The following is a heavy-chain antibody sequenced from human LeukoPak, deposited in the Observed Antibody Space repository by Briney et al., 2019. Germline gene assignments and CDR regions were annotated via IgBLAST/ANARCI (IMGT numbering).Heavy chain of an antibody. CDR1: GYSFTSYW. Sequence: GESLKISCKGSGYSFTSYWIGWVRQMPGKGLEWMGIIYPGDSDTRYSPSFQGQVTISADKSISTAYLQWSSPKASDTAMYYCARQRTLDKYSSSWYSGNYYYYGMDVWGQGTTVTVSS. D-gene: IGHD6-13*01. V-gene: IGHV5-51*01. CDR2: IYPGDSDT. CDR3: ARQRTLDKYSSSWYSGNYYYYGMDV. J-gene: IGHJ6*02.